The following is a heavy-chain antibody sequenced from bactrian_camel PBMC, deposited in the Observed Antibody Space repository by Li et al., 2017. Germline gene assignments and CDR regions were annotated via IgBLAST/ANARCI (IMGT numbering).Heavy chain of an antibody. J-gene: IGHJ4*01. V-gene: IGHV3S53*01. CDR2: IVTGGNT. D-gene: IGHD6*01. CDR1: GYAERHNC. Sequence: HVQLVESGGGSVQPGGSLGLSCVVSGYAERHNCMAWFRQAPGKEREGVAAIVTGGNTYYAGSVKGRFTISQDSARNTVYLQMNNLQPEDTATYYCAEGRGSRGEHCYSLNYWGQGTQVTVS. CDR3: AEGRGSRGEHCYSLNY.